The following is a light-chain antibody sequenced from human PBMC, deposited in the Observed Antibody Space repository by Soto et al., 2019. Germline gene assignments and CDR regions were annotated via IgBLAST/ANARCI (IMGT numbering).Light chain of an antibody. CDR3: QQSFSAPWT. Sequence: DIQMTQSPSSLSASVGDRVTITCRASQSISSYLNWYQQKPGKVPKLLIYAASSLQGGDPSRFSGSGSGTDFTLTISSLQPGDFATYYCQQSFSAPWTFGQGTKVEIK. V-gene: IGKV1-39*01. CDR2: AAS. J-gene: IGKJ1*01. CDR1: QSISSY.